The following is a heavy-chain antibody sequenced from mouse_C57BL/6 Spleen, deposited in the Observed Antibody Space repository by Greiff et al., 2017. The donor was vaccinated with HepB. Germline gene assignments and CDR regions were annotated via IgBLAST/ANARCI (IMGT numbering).Heavy chain of an antibody. CDR3: ARRSPNWDNAMDY. D-gene: IGHD4-1*01. CDR1: GYTFTSYG. J-gene: IGHJ4*01. V-gene: IGHV1-81*01. Sequence: QVQLKESGAELARPGASVKLSCKASGYTFTSYGISWVKQRTGQGLEWIGEIYPRSGNTYYNEKFKGKATLTADKSSSTAYMELRSLTSEDSAVYFCARRSPNWDNAMDYWGQGTSVTVSS. CDR2: IYPRSGNT.